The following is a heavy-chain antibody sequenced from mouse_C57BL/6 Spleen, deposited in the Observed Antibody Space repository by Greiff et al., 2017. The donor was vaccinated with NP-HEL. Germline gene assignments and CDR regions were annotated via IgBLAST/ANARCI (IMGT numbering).Heavy chain of an antibody. D-gene: IGHD1-1*01. CDR3: ARSALRLAMDY. Sequence: VKLQESGAELARPGASVKLSCKASGYTFTSYGISWVKQRTGQGLEWIGEIYPRSGNTYYNEKFKGKATLTADKSSSTAYMELRSLTSEDSAVYFCARSALRLAMDYWGQGTSVTVSS. J-gene: IGHJ4*01. CDR2: IYPRSGNT. CDR1: GYTFTSYG. V-gene: IGHV1-81*01.